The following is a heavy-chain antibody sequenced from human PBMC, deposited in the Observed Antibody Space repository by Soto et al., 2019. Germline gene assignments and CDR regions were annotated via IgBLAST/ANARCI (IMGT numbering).Heavy chain of an antibody. CDR3: AKGGNYSLLDI. CDR1: VFRFSTYA. Sequence: WGAPVVSCVSSVFRFSTYAMSWARQTPGKGLEWVSGRSGSGGRRYYADPVKCRFAISRDNFNNTLSLQMHILRVEDTAVYFCAKGGNYSLLDIWGQGTMFTVSS. J-gene: IGHJ3*02. CDR2: RSGSGGRR. V-gene: IGHV3-23*01. D-gene: IGHD3-10*01.